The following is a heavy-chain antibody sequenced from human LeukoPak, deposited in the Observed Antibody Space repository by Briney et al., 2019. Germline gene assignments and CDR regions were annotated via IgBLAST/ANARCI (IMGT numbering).Heavy chain of an antibody. CDR3: ASKDSSGYYYRDY. V-gene: IGHV4-39*07. D-gene: IGHD3-22*01. CDR1: GGSVSSGSYC. J-gene: IGHJ4*02. CDR2: IYYSGST. Sequence: SETLSLTCTVSGGSVSSGSYCWGWIRQPPGKGLEWIGNIYYSGSTYYNPSLKSRVTISVETSKNQFSLKLSSVTAADTAVYYCASKDSSGYYYRDYWGQGTLVTVSS.